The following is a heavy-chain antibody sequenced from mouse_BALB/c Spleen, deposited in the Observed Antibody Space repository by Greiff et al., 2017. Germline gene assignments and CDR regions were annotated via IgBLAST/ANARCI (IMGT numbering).Heavy chain of an antibody. V-gene: IGHV1S34*01. Sequence: LVKTGASVKISCKASGYSFTGYYMHWVKQSHGKSLEWIGYISCYNGATSYNQKFKGKATFTVDTSSSTAYMQFNSLTSEDSAVYYCARWITTRDYAMDYWGQGTSVTVSS. CDR2: ISCYNGAT. CDR1: GYSFTGYY. CDR3: ARWITTRDYAMDY. J-gene: IGHJ4*01. D-gene: IGHD2-4*01.